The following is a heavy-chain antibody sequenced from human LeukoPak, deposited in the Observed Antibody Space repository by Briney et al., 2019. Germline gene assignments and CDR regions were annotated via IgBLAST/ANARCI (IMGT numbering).Heavy chain of an antibody. D-gene: IGHD3-10*01. J-gene: IGHJ5*02. V-gene: IGHV1-46*01. CDR1: GYTFTSYY. CDR3: ARDRGGIRNYYGSGSYTEGNWFDP. Sequence: ASVKVSCKASGYTFTSYYMHWVRQAPGQGLEWMGIINPSGGSTSYAQKFQGRVTITRDTSASTAFMELSSLRSEDMAAYYCARDRGGIRNYYGSGSYTEGNWFDPWGQGTLVTVSS. CDR2: INPSGGST.